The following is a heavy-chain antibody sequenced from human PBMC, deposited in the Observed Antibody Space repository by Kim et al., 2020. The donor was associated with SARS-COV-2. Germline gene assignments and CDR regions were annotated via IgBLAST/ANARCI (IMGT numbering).Heavy chain of an antibody. V-gene: IGHV1-69*01. D-gene: IGHD3-10*01. Sequence: AQKCQGRVTITADESTRTAYMELSSLRSEDTAVYYCASGSMVRGVILGYWGQGTLVTVSS. CDR3: ASGSMVRGVILGY. J-gene: IGHJ4*02.